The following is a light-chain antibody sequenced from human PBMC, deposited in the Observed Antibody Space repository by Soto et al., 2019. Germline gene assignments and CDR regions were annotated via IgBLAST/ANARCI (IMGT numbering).Light chain of an antibody. CDR1: SSDVGGYDY. CDR2: DVR. CDR3: SSYTSRSTYV. J-gene: IGLJ1*01. Sequence: QSVLTQPASVSGSPGQSITISCTGTSSDVGGYDYVSWYQHHPDKSPKLMIYDVRYRPSGASNRFSGSRSGNTASLTISGLQAEDEADYYCSSYTSRSTYVFGTGTKVTVL. V-gene: IGLV2-14*03.